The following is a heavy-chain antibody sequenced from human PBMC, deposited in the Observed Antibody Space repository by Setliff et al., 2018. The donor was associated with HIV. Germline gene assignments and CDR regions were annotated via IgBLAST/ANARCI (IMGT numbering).Heavy chain of an antibody. CDR1: GGSISSTTYW. D-gene: IGHD4-17*01. V-gene: IGHV4-39*02. CDR2: IYYNGNT. J-gene: IGHJ4*02. Sequence: SETLSLTCTVSGGSISSTTYWWGWIRQPPGKGLEWIGTIYYNGNTFYDPSLKSRVTISIDMSKNQFSLKLTSVTAADTAMYYCVRDDYGYNGKGFDYWGPGTLVTVSS. CDR3: VRDDYGYNGKGFDY.